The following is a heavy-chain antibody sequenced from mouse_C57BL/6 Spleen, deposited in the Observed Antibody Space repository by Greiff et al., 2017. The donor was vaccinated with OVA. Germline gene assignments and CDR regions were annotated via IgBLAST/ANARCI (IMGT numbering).Heavy chain of an antibody. V-gene: IGHV1-55*01. CDR2: IYPGSGST. CDR1: GYTFTSYW. D-gene: IGHD2-4*01. J-gene: IGHJ4*01. CDR3: ARYYDYAASAMDS. Sequence: QVQLKQPGAELVKPGASVKMSCKASGYTFTSYWITWVKQRPGQGLEWIGDIYPGSGSTNYNEKFKSKATLTVDTSSSTAYMQLSSLTSEDSAVYYCARYYDYAASAMDSWGQRTSVSASS.